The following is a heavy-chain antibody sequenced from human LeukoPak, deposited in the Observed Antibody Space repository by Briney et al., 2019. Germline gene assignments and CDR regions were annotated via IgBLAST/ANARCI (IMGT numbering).Heavy chain of an antibody. CDR1: GGSISSYY. CDR3: ARRDCSSSKGAFDI. D-gene: IGHD6-6*01. V-gene: IGHV4-59*01. CDR2: IYYSGST. J-gene: IGHJ3*02. Sequence: PSETLSLTCTVSGGSISSYYWSWIRQPPGKGLEWIGYIYYSGSTNYNPSLKSRVTISVDTSKNQFSLKLSSVTAADTAVYYCARRDCSSSKGAFDIWGQGTMVTVSS.